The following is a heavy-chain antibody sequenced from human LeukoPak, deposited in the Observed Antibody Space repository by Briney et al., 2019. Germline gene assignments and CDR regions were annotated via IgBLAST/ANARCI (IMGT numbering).Heavy chain of an antibody. V-gene: IGHV3-66*01. D-gene: IGHD1-1*01. CDR1: GFTVSSNY. CDR2: IYSGGNT. Sequence: PGGSLRLSCAASGFTVSSNYMSWVRQAPGKGLEWVSVIYSGGNTYYADSVKGRFTISRDNSKNTLYLQMNSLRAEDTAVYYCARDGSGTDHYFDYWGQGTLVTVSS. CDR3: ARDGSGTDHYFDY. J-gene: IGHJ4*02.